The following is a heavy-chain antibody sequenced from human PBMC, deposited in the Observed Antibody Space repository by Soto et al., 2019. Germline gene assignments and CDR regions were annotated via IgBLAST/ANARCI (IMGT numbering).Heavy chain of an antibody. D-gene: IGHD3-16*02. Sequence: RASVKVSCKASGGTFSSYAISWVRQAPGQGLEWMGGIIPIFGTANYAQKFQGRVTITADESTSTAYMELSSLRSEDTAVYYCARSPYDYVCGSYRPHTVVTHMDVWGQGTTVTVSS. CDR1: GGTFSSYA. J-gene: IGHJ6*02. CDR3: ARSPYDYVCGSYRPHTVVTHMDV. CDR2: IIPIFGTA. V-gene: IGHV1-69*13.